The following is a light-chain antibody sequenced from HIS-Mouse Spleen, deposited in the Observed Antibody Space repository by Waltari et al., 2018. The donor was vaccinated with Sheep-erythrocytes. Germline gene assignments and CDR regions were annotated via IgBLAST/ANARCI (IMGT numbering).Light chain of an antibody. CDR3: MQALQTPFT. V-gene: IGKV2-28*01. CDR2: LGS. J-gene: IGKJ3*01. CDR1: QSLLHSNGHNY. Sequence: DIVMTQSPLSLPVTPGEPASISCRSSQSLLHSNGHNYLDWYLQKPGQSPQPLSYLGSNRASGVPDRFSGSGSGTDFTLKISRVEAEDVGVYYCMQALQTPFTFGPGTKVDIK.